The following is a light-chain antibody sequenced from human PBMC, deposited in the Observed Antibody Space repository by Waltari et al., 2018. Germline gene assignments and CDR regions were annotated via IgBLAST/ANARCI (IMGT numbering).Light chain of an antibody. V-gene: IGLV2-23*01. J-gene: IGLJ2*01. CDR1: STDLGSSTL. Sequence: QSALTQPASVSGSPGQSISISCTGSSTDLGSSTLVSWYQHHPDKAPKLPIYEGPERPSGISHRFSGSKSGNTASLTISTLQAEDEADYYCFSYADGRSLVFGGGTKVTVL. CDR3: FSYADGRSLV. CDR2: EGP.